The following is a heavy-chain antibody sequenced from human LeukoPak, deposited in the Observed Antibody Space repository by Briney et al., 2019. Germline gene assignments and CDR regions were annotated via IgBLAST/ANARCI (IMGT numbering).Heavy chain of an antibody. V-gene: IGHV3-11*04. Sequence: GGSLRLSCAASGFTFSNAWMSWVRQAPGKGLEWVSYISSSGSTIYYADSVKGRFTISRDNAKNSLYLQMNSLRAEDTAVYYCARFRTAMQLWKGYYFDYWGQGTLVTVSS. CDR1: GFTFSNAW. CDR2: ISSSGSTI. D-gene: IGHD5-18*01. CDR3: ARFRTAMQLWKGYYFDY. J-gene: IGHJ4*02.